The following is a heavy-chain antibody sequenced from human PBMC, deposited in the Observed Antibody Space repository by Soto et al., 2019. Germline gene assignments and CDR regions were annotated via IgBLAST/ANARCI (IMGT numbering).Heavy chain of an antibody. J-gene: IGHJ4*02. Sequence: QVQLQQWGAGLLKPSETLSLTCAVYGGSFSGYYWGWIRQPPGKGLEWFGEINHSGSTNYNPSLRDRVTISVDAYKNQFSLKMSCVSAADTAVYYCARGRINRGYSYGSDRFDYWGQGTLVNESS. CDR2: INHSGST. CDR3: ARGRINRGYSYGSDRFDY. CDR1: GGSFSGYY. V-gene: IGHV4-34*01. D-gene: IGHD5-18*01.